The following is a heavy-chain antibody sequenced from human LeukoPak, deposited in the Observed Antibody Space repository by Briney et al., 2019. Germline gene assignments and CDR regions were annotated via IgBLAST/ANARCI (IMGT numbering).Heavy chain of an antibody. J-gene: IGHJ1*01. D-gene: IGHD3-22*01. V-gene: IGHV3-21*01. CDR2: ISSTSTYT. CDR1: GFTFSSYS. Sequence: PGGSLRLSCVGSGFTFSSYSMNWVRQVPGKGLEWVSSISSTSTYTYYADSVKGRFTISRDNAKNSLYLQMNSLRAEDTALYYCVKDLITSSTAYLRHWGQGTLVTVSS. CDR3: VKDLITSSTAYLRH.